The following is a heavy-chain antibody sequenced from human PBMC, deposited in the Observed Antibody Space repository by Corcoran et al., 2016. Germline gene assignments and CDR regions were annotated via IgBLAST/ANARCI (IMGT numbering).Heavy chain of an antibody. CDR2: IYYSGST. CDR1: GGAISSGGYY. CDR3: GRYGLPDPNIVVVTASRDAFDI. V-gene: IGHV4-31*03. D-gene: IGHD2-21*02. J-gene: IGHJ3*02. Sequence: QVQLQESGPGLVKPSQNLSLTCTVSGGAISSGGYYWSWIRQHPGKGLEWIGYIYYSGSTYYNTSLKSRVTISVDTSKNQFSLKLGSVTAADTAVYYCGRYGLPDPNIVVVTASRDAFDIWGQGTMVTVSS.